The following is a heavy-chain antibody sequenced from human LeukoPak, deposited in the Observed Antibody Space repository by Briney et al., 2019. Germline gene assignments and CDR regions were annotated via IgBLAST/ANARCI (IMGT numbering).Heavy chain of an antibody. V-gene: IGHV3-30*02. D-gene: IGHD5-18*01. CDR1: GFTFSTDG. J-gene: IGHJ4*02. CDR3: ARDQGYSYYYLDY. Sequence: GGSLRLSCAASGFTFSTDGMHWVRQAPGKGLEWVAFIRYDGSIEYYADSVKGRFTISRDNSKNTLYLQMRSLRAEDTAVYYCARDQGYSYYYLDYWGQGTLVTVSS. CDR2: IRYDGSIE.